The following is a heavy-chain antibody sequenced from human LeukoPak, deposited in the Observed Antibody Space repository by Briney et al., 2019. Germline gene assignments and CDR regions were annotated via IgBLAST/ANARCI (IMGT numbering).Heavy chain of an antibody. CDR3: ASWYKAFDI. Sequence: PGGSLRLSCAASGFIFDDYGMHWVRQAPGKGLEWVSGISWNSGSIGYADSVEGRFTISRDNAKNSLYLQMNSLRAEDTALYYCASWYKAFDIWGQGTMVTVSS. CDR1: GFIFDDYG. D-gene: IGHD6-13*01. J-gene: IGHJ3*02. CDR2: ISWNSGSI. V-gene: IGHV3-9*01.